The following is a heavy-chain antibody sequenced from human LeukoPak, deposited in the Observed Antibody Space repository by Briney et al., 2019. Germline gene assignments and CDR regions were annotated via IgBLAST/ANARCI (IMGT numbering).Heavy chain of an antibody. V-gene: IGHV3-66*02. J-gene: IGHJ4*02. Sequence: GGSLRLSCAASGFTFSSNYMSWVRQAPGKGLEWVSVIYSGGSTYYSDSVKGRFTISRDNSKNTLYLQMNSLRAEDTAVYYCASKASIAARHGFDYWGQGTLVTVS. CDR3: ASKASIAARHGFDY. CDR2: IYSGGST. D-gene: IGHD6-6*01. CDR1: GFTFSSNY.